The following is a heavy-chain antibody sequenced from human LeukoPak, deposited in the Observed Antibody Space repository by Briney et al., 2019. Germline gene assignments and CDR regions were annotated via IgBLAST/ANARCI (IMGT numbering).Heavy chain of an antibody. V-gene: IGHV3-48*04. CDR3: ARDHLNYDSLGPAFDI. J-gene: IGHJ3*02. CDR2: IRGSGSGM. Sequence: GGSLRLSCAASGFVFSDYSMNWVRQAPGKGLEWVANIRGSGSGMGYGSYYGDSVKGRFTISRDNAKNSLYLQMNSLRAEDTAVYYCARDHLNYDSLGPAFDIWGQGTMVTVSS. CDR1: GFVFSDYS. D-gene: IGHD3-22*01.